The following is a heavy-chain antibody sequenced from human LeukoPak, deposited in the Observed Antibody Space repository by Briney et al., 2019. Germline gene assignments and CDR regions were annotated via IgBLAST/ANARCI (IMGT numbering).Heavy chain of an antibody. D-gene: IGHD6-13*01. J-gene: IGHJ5*02. CDR3: ATGLPNQQQLVENWFDP. V-gene: IGHV1-46*01. CDR2: INPSGGST. Sequence: ASVKVSCKASGYTFTSYYIHWVRQAPGQGLDWMGIINPSGGSTNYAQKFQGRVTMTRDTSTSTVYMELSSLGSEDTAVYYCATGLPNQQQLVENWFDPWGQGTLVTVSS. CDR1: GYTFTSYY.